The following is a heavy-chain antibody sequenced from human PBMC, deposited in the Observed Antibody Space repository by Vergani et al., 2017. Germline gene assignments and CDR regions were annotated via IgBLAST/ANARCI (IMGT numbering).Heavy chain of an antibody. Sequence: QVQLQQWGAGLLKPSETLSLTCAVYGGSFSGYYWSWIRQPPGKGREWIGEINVSGCTNYNPSLKSRVTISVDTSKNQFSLKLSSVTAADTAVYYCASGWNNDYVWGSYRNGAFDIWGQGTMVTVSS. CDR1: GGSFSGYY. CDR2: INVSGCT. CDR3: ASGWNNDYVWGSYRNGAFDI. V-gene: IGHV4-34*01. D-gene: IGHD3-16*02. J-gene: IGHJ3*02.